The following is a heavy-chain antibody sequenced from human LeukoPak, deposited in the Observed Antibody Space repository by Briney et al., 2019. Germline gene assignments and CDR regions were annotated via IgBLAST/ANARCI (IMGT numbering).Heavy chain of an antibody. CDR1: GYTFTGYY. CDR2: ITPNSGGT. J-gene: IGHJ4*02. Sequence: GASVKVSCKASGYTFTGYYMHWVRQAPGQGLEWMGRITPNSGGTNYAQKFQGRVTMTTDTSTSTAYMELRSLRSDDTAVYYCARDLARSPIQLWQPDFDYWGQGTLVTVSS. D-gene: IGHD5-18*01. V-gene: IGHV1-2*06. CDR3: ARDLARSPIQLWQPDFDY.